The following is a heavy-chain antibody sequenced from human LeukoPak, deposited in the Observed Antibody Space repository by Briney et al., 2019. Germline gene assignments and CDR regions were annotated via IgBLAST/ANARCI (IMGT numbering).Heavy chain of an antibody. CDR1: GYTFTVYN. CDR2: INPNSGDT. V-gene: IGHV1-2*02. CDR3: ARDSPITMVRGVISRGNYYYYYMDV. Sequence: ASVKVSCKTSGYTFTVYNLHWVRQAPGQGLEWMGWINPNSGDTNYAQKFQGRVTMTRDTSISIVYMELNRLTSDDTAVYYCARDSPITMVRGVISRGNYYYYYMDVWGKGTTVTISS. J-gene: IGHJ6*03. D-gene: IGHD3-10*01.